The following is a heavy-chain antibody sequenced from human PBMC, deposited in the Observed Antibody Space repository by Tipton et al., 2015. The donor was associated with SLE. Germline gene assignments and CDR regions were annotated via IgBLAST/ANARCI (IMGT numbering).Heavy chain of an antibody. CDR3: ARDRWFGELSD. CDR2: VSSGGDFI. J-gene: IGHJ4*02. Sequence: SLRLSCAASGFTFSSYSMNWVRQAPGKGLEWVSSVSSGGDFIYYADSVKGRFTISRDNAKNSVFLQMNSLRAEDSAVYYCARDRWFGELSDWGQGTLVTVSS. V-gene: IGHV3-21*01. D-gene: IGHD3-10*01. CDR1: GFTFSSYS.